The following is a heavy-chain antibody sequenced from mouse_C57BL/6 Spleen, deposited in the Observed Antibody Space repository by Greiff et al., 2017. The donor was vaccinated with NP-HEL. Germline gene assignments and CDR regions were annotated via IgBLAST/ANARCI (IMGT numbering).Heavy chain of an antibody. Sequence: QVTLKVSGAELVKPGASVKLSCKASGYTFTEYTIHWVKQRSGQGLEWIGWFYPGRGSIKYNEKFKDKATLTADKSSSTVYMELSRLTSEDSAVYFCARHEDGDDGYYGFAYWGQGTLVTVSA. CDR2: FYPGRGSI. CDR1: GYTFTEYT. J-gene: IGHJ3*01. V-gene: IGHV1-62-2*01. D-gene: IGHD2-3*01. CDR3: ARHEDGDDGYYGFAY.